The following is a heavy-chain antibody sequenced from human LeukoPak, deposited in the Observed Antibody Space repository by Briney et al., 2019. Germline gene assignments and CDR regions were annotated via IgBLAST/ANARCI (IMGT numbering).Heavy chain of an antibody. CDR2: IYYSGST. Sequence: SETLSLTCTVSGGSISSSSYYWGCIRQPPGKGLECIGSIYYSGSTYYNPSLKSRVTISVDTSKNQFSLKLSSVTAADTAVYYCARPATETFIAARRAWVYFDYWGQGTLVTVSS. D-gene: IGHD6-6*01. V-gene: IGHV4-39*01. J-gene: IGHJ4*02. CDR3: ARPATETFIAARRAWVYFDY. CDR1: GGSISSSSYY.